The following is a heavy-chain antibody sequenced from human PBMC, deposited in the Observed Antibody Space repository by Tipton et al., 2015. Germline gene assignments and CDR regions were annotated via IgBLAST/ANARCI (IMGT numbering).Heavy chain of an antibody. J-gene: IGHJ4*02. CDR1: GGSITSDGYY. CDR2: ISYNGRP. CDR3: ARAVDDYSPFDF. Sequence: LSCTVSGGSITSDGYYWSWIRQHPGKGPEWIAFISYNGRPYSNPSLKSRLSISMDTPKNQFSLKLTSMTAADTAAYYCARAVDDYSPFDFWGQGTLVTVSS. D-gene: IGHD4-11*01. V-gene: IGHV4-31*03.